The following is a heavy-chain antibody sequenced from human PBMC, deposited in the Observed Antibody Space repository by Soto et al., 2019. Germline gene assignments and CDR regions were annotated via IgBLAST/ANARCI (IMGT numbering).Heavy chain of an antibody. Sequence: PSETLSLTCAVSGGSISSSNWWSWVRQPPGKGLEWIGEIYHSGSTNYNPSLKSRVTISVDKSKNQFSLKLSSVTAADTAVYYCARDRPSRWADRSYYFDYWGQGTLVTVSS. CDR1: GGSISSSNW. D-gene: IGHD1-26*01. CDR2: IYHSGST. V-gene: IGHV4-4*02. J-gene: IGHJ4*02. CDR3: ARDRPSRWADRSYYFDY.